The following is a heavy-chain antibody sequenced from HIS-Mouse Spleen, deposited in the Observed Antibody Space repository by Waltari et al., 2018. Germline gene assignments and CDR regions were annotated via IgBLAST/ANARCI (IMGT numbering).Heavy chain of an antibody. Sequence: QVQLQQWGAGLLKPSETLSLTCAVYGGSFSGYYWSWLRQPPGTGLEWIGEINHSGSTNYNPSLKSRVTISVDTSKNQFSLKLSSVTAADTAVYYCARGEHSSSSGNWFDPWGQGTLVTVSS. CDR2: INHSGST. J-gene: IGHJ5*02. D-gene: IGHD6-6*01. CDR3: ARGEHSSSSGNWFDP. CDR1: GGSFSGYY. V-gene: IGHV4-34*01.